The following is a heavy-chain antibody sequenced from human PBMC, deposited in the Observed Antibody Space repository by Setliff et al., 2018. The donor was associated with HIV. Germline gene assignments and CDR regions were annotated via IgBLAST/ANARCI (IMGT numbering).Heavy chain of an antibody. CDR2: IYHTGKT. J-gene: IGHJ3*02. Sequence: PSETLSLTCTVSGGSVSTSSYSWGWIRQPPEKGLEWLGTIYHTGKTYYNSSLPSRVTIAVDTSKDQFSLNLSTVTAADTAVYYCGRVAGYCAPSRCYGYNAFDIWGPGTMVTVSS. V-gene: IGHV4-39*01. D-gene: IGHD2-15*01. CDR1: GGSVSTSSYS. CDR3: GRVAGYCAPSRCYGYNAFDI.